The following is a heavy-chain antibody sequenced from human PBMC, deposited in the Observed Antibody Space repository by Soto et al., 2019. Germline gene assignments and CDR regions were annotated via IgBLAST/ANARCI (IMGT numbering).Heavy chain of an antibody. V-gene: IGHV4-34*01. D-gene: IGHD5-12*01. CDR2: INHSGST. Sequence: SETLSLTCAVYGGSFSGYYWSWIRQPPGKGLEWIGEINHSGSTNYNPSLKSRVTISVDTSKNQFSLKLSCVTAADTAVYYCARGRRDIVATIRNPYYYYGMDVWGQGTTVTVSS. CDR3: ARGRRDIVATIRNPYYYYGMDV. J-gene: IGHJ6*02. CDR1: GGSFSGYY.